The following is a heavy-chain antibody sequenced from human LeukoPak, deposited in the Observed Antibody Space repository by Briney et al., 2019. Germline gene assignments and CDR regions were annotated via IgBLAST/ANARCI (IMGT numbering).Heavy chain of an antibody. D-gene: IGHD3-3*01. J-gene: IGHJ5*02. V-gene: IGHV1-8*01. CDR3: ARGTVIQFLEWSQGDDR. CDR2: MNPNSGNT. CDR1: GYTFTSYD. Sequence: GASVKVSCKASGYTFTSYDIDWVRQATGQGLEWMGWMNPNSGNTGYAQKFQGRVTMTRDTSSDTAYMELTRLTSDDTAVYYCARGTVIQFLEWSQGDDRWGQGTLVTVSS.